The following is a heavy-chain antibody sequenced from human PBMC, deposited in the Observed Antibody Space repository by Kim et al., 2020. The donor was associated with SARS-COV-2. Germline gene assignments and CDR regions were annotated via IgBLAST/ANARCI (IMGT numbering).Heavy chain of an antibody. J-gene: IGHJ4*02. CDR3: ARGGGRAWLVNRAYYFDY. CDR1: GGSFSGYY. D-gene: IGHD6-19*01. Sequence: SETLSLTCAVYGGSFSGYYWSWIRQPPGKGLEWIGEINHSGSTNYNPSLKSRVTISVDTSKNQFSLKLSSVTAADTAVYYCARGGGRAWLVNRAYYFDYWGQGTLVTVSS. CDR2: INHSGST. V-gene: IGHV4-34*01.